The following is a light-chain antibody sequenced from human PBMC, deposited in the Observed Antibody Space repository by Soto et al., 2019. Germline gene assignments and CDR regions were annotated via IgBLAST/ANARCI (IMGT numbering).Light chain of an antibody. CDR1: QSVSSTY. CDR3: HQYRRSIKT. V-gene: IGKV3-20*01. CDR2: GAS. Sequence: EILLTQSPGTLSLSPGERATLSCRASQSVSSTYLAWYQQRPGQAPRLLIYGASSRATGIPDRFSRSGSGTHFTLTISRLEPEDSAVYYCHQYRRSIKTFGQGTKVDI. J-gene: IGKJ1*01.